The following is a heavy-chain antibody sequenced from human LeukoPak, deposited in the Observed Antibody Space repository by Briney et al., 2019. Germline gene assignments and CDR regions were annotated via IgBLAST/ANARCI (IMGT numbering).Heavy chain of an antibody. CDR1: GGSFSGYY. D-gene: IGHD6-19*01. CDR2: INHSGST. CDR3: ARGILASGWYRGWFDP. V-gene: IGHV4-34*01. J-gene: IGHJ5*02. Sequence: SETLSLTCAVYGGSFSGYYWSWIRQPPGKGLEWIGEINHSGSTNYNPSLKSRVTISVDTSKNQFSLKLSSVTAADTAVYYCARGILASGWYRGWFDPWGQGTLVTVSS.